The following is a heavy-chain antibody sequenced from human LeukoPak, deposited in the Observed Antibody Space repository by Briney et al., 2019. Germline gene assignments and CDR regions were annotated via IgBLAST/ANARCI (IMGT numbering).Heavy chain of an antibody. CDR3: ARALVRGVMLFDY. CDR2: IYYSGST. CDR1: GGSISSYY. D-gene: IGHD3-10*01. Sequence: PSETLSLTCTVSGGSISSYYWSWIRQPPGKGLEWIGYIYYSGSTNYNPSLKSRVTISVDTSKNQFSLKLSSVTAADTAVYYCARALVRGVMLFDYWGQGTLVTVSS. J-gene: IGHJ4*02. V-gene: IGHV4-59*01.